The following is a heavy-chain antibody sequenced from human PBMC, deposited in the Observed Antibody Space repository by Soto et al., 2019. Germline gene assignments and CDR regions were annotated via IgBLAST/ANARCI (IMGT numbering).Heavy chain of an antibody. CDR1: GGSISSYY. V-gene: IGHV4-59*01. Sequence: PSETLSLTCTVSGGSISSYYWSWIPQPPGKGLEWIGYIYYSGSTNYNPSLKSRVTISVDTSKNQFSLKLSSVTAADTAVYYCAVITRLANNWFDPWGQGTLVTVSS. CDR2: IYYSGST. J-gene: IGHJ5*02. D-gene: IGHD3-10*01. CDR3: AVITRLANNWFDP.